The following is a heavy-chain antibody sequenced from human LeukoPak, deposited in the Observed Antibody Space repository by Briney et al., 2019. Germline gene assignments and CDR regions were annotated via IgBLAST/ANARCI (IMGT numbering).Heavy chain of an antibody. CDR2: IYYSGST. CDR1: GGSISSSSYY. D-gene: IGHD6-19*01. V-gene: IGHV4-39*01. CDR3: ASGTRYSSGWYFDY. J-gene: IGHJ4*02. Sequence: SETLSLTCTVSGGSISSSSYYWGWIRQPPGKGLEWIGSIYYSGSTYYNPSLKSRVTISVDTSKNQFSLKLSSVTAADTAVYYCASGTRYSSGWYFDYWGQGTLVTVSS.